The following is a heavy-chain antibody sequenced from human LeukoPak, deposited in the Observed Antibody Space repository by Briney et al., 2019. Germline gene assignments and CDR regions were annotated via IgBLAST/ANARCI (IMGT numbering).Heavy chain of an antibody. CDR1: GGTFSSYA. Sequence: GASVKVSCKASGGTFSSYAISWVRQAPGQGLEWMGGIIPIFGTANYAQKSQGRVTITTDESTSTAYMELSSLRSEDTAVYYCARGEETTGYFDYWGQGTLVTVSS. CDR3: ARGEETTGYFDY. CDR2: IIPIFGTA. D-gene: IGHD4-17*01. V-gene: IGHV1-69*05. J-gene: IGHJ4*02.